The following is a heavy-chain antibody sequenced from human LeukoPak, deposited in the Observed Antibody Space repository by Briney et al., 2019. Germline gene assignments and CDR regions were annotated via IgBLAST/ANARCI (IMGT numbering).Heavy chain of an antibody. J-gene: IGHJ4*02. V-gene: IGHV3-7*01. Sequence: PGGSVRLSCAASGFTLRSHWMSWVGQAPGKGMEWVANINEDVSEKSYVDSVKGRFTISRDNAKNSLYLQMNSLRAEDTAVYYCARDHVVDGLVYDYWGQGALVTVSS. CDR3: ARDHVVDGLVYDY. CDR2: INEDVSEK. D-gene: IGHD2-15*01. CDR1: GFTLRSHW.